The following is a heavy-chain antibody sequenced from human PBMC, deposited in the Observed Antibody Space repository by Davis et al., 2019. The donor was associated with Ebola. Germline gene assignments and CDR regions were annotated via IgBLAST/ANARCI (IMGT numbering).Heavy chain of an antibody. Sequence: PGGSLRLSCAASGFTFSSYSMNWVRQAPGKGLEWVSYISSSSTIYYADSVKGRFTISRDNAKNSLYLQMNSLRDEDTAVYYCARDMYSSILWFDYWGQGTLVTVSS. D-gene: IGHD6-13*01. CDR3: ARDMYSSILWFDY. V-gene: IGHV3-48*02. J-gene: IGHJ4*02. CDR2: ISSSSTI. CDR1: GFTFSSYS.